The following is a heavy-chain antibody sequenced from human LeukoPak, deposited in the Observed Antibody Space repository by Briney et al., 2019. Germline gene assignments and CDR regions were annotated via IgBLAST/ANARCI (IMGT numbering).Heavy chain of an antibody. D-gene: IGHD3-16*01. CDR1: GFTFSDYN. Sequence: PGGSLRLSCAASGFTFSDYNMNWIRQAPGKGLEWVSYISSSGSTIYYADSVKGRFTISRDNARNSMFLQMSSLRAEDTAVYYCARGGITTYGFDFWGQGAMVTVSS. CDR2: ISSSGSTI. CDR3: ARGGITTYGFDF. J-gene: IGHJ3*01. V-gene: IGHV3-11*04.